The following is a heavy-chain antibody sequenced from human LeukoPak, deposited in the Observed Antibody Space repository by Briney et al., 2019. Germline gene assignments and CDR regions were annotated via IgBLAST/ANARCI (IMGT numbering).Heavy chain of an antibody. Sequence: ASVKVSCKASGYTFTGYYTHWVRQAPGQGLEWMGWINPNSGGTNYAQKFQGRVTMTRDTSISTAYMELSRLRSDDTAVYYCATHYYGSGSYPYYYYYYGMDVWGQGTTVTVSS. D-gene: IGHD3-10*01. CDR3: ATHYYGSGSYPYYYYYYGMDV. CDR2: INPNSGGT. J-gene: IGHJ6*02. V-gene: IGHV1-2*02. CDR1: GYTFTGYY.